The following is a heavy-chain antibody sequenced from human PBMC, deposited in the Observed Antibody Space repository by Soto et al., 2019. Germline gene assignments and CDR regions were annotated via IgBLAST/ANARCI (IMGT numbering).Heavy chain of an antibody. Sequence: ASVKVSCKASGYTFTSYAICWVRQAPGQGLEWMGWISAYNGNTNYAQKLQGRVTMTTDTSTSTAYMELRSLRSDDTAVYYCARSGYYDFWSGYYTFDYWGQGTLVTVSS. CDR2: ISAYNGNT. CDR3: ARSGYYDFWSGYYTFDY. V-gene: IGHV1-18*01. J-gene: IGHJ4*02. D-gene: IGHD3-3*01. CDR1: GYTFTSYA.